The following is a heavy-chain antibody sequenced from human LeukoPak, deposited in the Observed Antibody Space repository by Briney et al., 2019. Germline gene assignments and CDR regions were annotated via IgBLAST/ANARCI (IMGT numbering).Heavy chain of an antibody. V-gene: IGHV3-74*03. CDR2: INSDGFGT. CDR3: ARDYGA. D-gene: IGHD4/OR15-4a*01. J-gene: IGHJ5*02. CDR1: GFTFSRDW. Sequence: GGSLRLSCVAPGFTFSRDWMHWVRHAPGKGLVWVSRINSDGFGTTYADFVRGRFTISRDNAKNTVYLQMNSLRAEDTAVYYCARDYGAWGQGTLVTVSS.